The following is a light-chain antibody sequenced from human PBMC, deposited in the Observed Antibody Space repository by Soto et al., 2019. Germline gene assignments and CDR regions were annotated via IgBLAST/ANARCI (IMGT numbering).Light chain of an antibody. J-gene: IGLJ2*01. CDR1: SSDVGGYDY. CDR3: SSYTSTGTVV. Sequence: QSVLTQPASVSGSPGQSITISCTGTSSDVGGYDYVCWYQQYPGKAPKLMIYAVTNRPSGVSNRFSGSKYGNTASLSISGLQAEDEADYYCSSYTSTGTVVFGGGTKLTVL. V-gene: IGLV2-14*01. CDR2: AVT.